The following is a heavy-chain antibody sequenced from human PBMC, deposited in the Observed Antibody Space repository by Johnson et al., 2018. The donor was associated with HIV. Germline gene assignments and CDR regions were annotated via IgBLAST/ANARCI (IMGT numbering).Heavy chain of an antibody. Sequence: QVQLVESGGGVVQPGRSLGLSCAASGFTFSSYAMHWVRQAPGKGLEWVAVISYDGSNKYYADSVKGRFTISRDNSKNTLYLQMNSLIAEDTAVYYCARERGSIQLWLTDAFDIWGQGTMVTVSS. D-gene: IGHD5-18*01. V-gene: IGHV3-30-3*01. J-gene: IGHJ3*02. CDR3: ARERGSIQLWLTDAFDI. CDR1: GFTFSSYA. CDR2: ISYDGSNK.